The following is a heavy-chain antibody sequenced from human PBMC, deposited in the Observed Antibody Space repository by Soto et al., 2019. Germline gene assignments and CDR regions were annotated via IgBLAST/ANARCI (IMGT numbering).Heavy chain of an antibody. V-gene: IGHV3-30*03. Sequence: GGSLRLSCAASGFTFSSYGMHWVRQAPGKGLEWLAVISYDESNTHYADSVKGRFTISRDNSKNTLFLQTNSLRAEDTAVSYCAGDPSRGYYGSGNYYNRKEYRGQGTLVTVSS. D-gene: IGHD3-10*01. CDR3: AGDPSRGYYGSGNYYNRKEY. CDR2: ISYDESNT. J-gene: IGHJ4*02. CDR1: GFTFSSYG.